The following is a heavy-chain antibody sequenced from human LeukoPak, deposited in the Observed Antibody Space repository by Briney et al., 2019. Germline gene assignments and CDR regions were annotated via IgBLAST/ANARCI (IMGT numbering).Heavy chain of an antibody. CDR1: GYTFTSYD. CDR3: ARGGIAAAG. V-gene: IGHV1-8*01. CDR2: MNPNSGNT. D-gene: IGHD6-13*01. J-gene: IGHJ4*02. Sequence: VSVKASSKASGYTFTSYDINCVLQATGQGVEWLGWMNPNSGNTGYAQKFQGRVTMTRNTSISTAYMELSSLRSEDMAVYYCARGGIAAAGWGLGTLVTVSS.